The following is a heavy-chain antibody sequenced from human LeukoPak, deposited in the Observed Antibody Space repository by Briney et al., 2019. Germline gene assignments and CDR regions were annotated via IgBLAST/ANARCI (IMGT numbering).Heavy chain of an antibody. J-gene: IGHJ4*02. V-gene: IGHV4-34*01. D-gene: IGHD3-22*01. CDR2: INHSGST. CDR1: GGSFSGYY. CDR3: ARGCPYYDSSGYYHDY. Sequence: PSETLSLTCAVYGGSFSGYYWSWIRQPPGKGLEWMGEINHSGSTNYNPSLKSRVTISVDTSKNQFSLKLSSVTAADTAVYYCARGCPYYDSSGYYHDYWGQGTLVTVSS.